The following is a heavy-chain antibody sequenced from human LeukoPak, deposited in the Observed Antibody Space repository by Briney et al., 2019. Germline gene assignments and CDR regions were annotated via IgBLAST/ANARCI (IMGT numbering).Heavy chain of an antibody. V-gene: IGHV4-34*01. CDR2: INHSGST. CDR1: GGSFSGYY. CDR3: ARGRGAVAGTDFDY. D-gene: IGHD6-19*01. J-gene: IGHJ4*02. Sequence: SAPLSLTCAVYGGSFSGYYWSWIRQPPGKGLEWIGEINHSGSTNYNPSLKSRVTISVDTSKNQFSLKLSSVTAADTAVYYCARGRGAVAGTDFDYWGQGTLVTVSS.